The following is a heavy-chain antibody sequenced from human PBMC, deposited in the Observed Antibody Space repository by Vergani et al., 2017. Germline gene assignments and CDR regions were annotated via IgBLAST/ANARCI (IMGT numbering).Heavy chain of an antibody. J-gene: IGHJ4*02. CDR2: IHYSGST. CDR1: GGSINNYY. Sequence: QVQLPESGPGLVKPSETLSLTCTVSGGSINNYYWSWIRQPPGKGLEWIGYIHYSGSTYYNPSLKSRVTISVDTSKNQFSLKLSSVTAADTAVYYCATSEYDFWSGYYYFDYWGQGTLVTVSS. V-gene: IGHV4-59*01. CDR3: ATSEYDFWSGYYYFDY. D-gene: IGHD3-3*01.